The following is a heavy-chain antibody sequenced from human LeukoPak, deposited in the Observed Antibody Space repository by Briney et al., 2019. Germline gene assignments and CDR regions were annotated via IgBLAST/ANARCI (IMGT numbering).Heavy chain of an antibody. CDR1: GYTFTSYG. CDR3: ARDQETVGSGHSDY. D-gene: IGHD6-19*01. CDR2: ISAYNGNT. V-gene: IGHV1-18*01. Sequence: ASVKVSCKASGYTFTSYGISWVRQAPGQGLEWMGWISAYNGNTNYAQKLQGRVTMTTDTSTSTAYMELRSLRSDDTAVYYCARDQETVGSGHSDYWGQGTLATVSS. J-gene: IGHJ4*02.